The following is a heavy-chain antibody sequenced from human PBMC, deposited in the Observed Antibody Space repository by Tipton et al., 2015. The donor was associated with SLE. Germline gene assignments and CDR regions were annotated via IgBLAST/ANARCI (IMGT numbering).Heavy chain of an antibody. CDR2: INSDGSST. CDR3: AREYRYDILTGYNGFDP. CDR1: GFTFSSYW. Sequence: SLRLSCAASGFTFSSYWMHWVRQAPGKGLVWVSRINSDGSSTSYADSVKGRFTISRDNAKNTLYLQMNSLRAEDTAVYYCAREYRYDILTGYNGFDPWGQGTLVTVSS. J-gene: IGHJ5*02. V-gene: IGHV3-74*01. D-gene: IGHD3-9*01.